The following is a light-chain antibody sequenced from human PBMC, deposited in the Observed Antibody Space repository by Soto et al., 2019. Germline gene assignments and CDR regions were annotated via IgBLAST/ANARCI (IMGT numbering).Light chain of an antibody. Sequence: QSVLTQPPSASGTPGQRVVISCSGSHSNVGVNAMSWYQHLPGTAPQLLLHTDDQRPSGIPDRFSGSHSGTSASLAISRLQSEDEGDYYCGSITRSSTSVFGTGTKLTVL. V-gene: IGLV1-44*01. CDR1: HSNVGVNA. CDR3: GSITRSSTSV. J-gene: IGLJ1*01. CDR2: TDD.